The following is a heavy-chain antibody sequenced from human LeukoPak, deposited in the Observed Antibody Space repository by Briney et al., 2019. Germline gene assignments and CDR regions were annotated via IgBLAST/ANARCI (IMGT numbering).Heavy chain of an antibody. D-gene: IGHD1-26*01. CDR3: ARDPKYSGSYPYYFDY. Sequence: GGSLRLSCAASGFTFSIYGIHWVRQAPGKGLEWVAVIWYDGSNKYYADSVKGRFTISRDNSKNTLYLQMNSLRAEDTAVYYCARDPKYSGSYPYYFDYWGQGTLVTVSS. J-gene: IGHJ4*02. V-gene: IGHV3-33*01. CDR2: IWYDGSNK. CDR1: GFTFSIYG.